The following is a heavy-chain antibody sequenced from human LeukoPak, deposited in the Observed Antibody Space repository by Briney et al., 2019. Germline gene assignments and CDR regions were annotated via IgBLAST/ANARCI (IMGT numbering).Heavy chain of an antibody. J-gene: IGHJ4*02. CDR1: GYTFTSYG. V-gene: IGHV1-18*01. Sequence: ASVKVSCKASGYTFTSYGVSWVRQAPGQGLEWMGWISGSNGNTDYAQKLQGRVTMTTDTSTSTAYMELRSLRSDDTAVYYCARYALPYSNNWHYYFDYWGQGTLLTVSS. CDR3: ARYALPYSNNWHYYFDY. D-gene: IGHD1-1*01. CDR2: ISGSNGNT.